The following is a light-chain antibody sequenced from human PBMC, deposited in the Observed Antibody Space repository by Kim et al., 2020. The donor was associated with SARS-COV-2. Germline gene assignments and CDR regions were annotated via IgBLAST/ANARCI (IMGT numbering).Light chain of an antibody. Sequence: DIQVTQSPSTLSASVGDRVTITCRASQSISTWLAWYQQKPGRAPKLLIYDASSLESGVPSRFSGSGSGTEFTLTISSLHPDDFATYYCQQYNTYSPEWTFGQGTKLE. V-gene: IGKV1-5*01. J-gene: IGKJ2*02. CDR3: QQYNTYSPEWT. CDR2: DAS. CDR1: QSISTW.